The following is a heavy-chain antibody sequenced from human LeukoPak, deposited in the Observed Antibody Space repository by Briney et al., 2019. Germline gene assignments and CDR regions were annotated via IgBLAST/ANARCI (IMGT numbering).Heavy chain of an antibody. J-gene: IGHJ4*02. D-gene: IGHD3-22*01. CDR1: GFTFSSYA. Sequence: GGSLRLSCAASGFTFSSYAMSWVRQAPGKGLEWVSAISGSGGSTYYADSVKGRFTISRDNSKNTLYLQMNCLRAEDTAVYYCAKDYDSSGYYYGLDYWGQGTLVTVSS. CDR2: ISGSGGST. V-gene: IGHV3-23*01. CDR3: AKDYDSSGYYYGLDY.